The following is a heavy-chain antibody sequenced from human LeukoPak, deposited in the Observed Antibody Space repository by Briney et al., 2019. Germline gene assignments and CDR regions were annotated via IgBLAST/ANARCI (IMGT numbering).Heavy chain of an antibody. CDR2: IYYSGST. Sequence: SETLSLTCTVSGVSITNYYWSWIRQPPGKGLEWIGYIYYSGSTNYNPSLKSRVTISVDTSKNQLSLKLRSMTAADTAVYYCARDMGPDYWGQGTLVTVSS. J-gene: IGHJ4*02. CDR1: GVSITNYY. V-gene: IGHV4-59*01. CDR3: ARDMGPDY. D-gene: IGHD3-10*01.